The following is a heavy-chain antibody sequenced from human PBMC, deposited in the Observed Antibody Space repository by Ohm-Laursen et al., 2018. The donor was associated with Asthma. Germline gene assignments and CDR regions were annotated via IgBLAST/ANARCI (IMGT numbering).Heavy chain of an antibody. CDR1: GYTFTDYG. J-gene: IGHJ4*02. D-gene: IGHD2-15*01. Sequence: ASVKVSCKTSGYTFTDYGISWVRQAPGQGLEWMGWISAKNGNTDFTQKLQGRVTLTTDTSTSTAYMEVRSLTSDDTAVYYCARVSCNDDICYSLFYNWGQGTLVTVSS. V-gene: IGHV1-18*04. CDR2: ISAKNGNT. CDR3: ARVSCNDDICYSLFYN.